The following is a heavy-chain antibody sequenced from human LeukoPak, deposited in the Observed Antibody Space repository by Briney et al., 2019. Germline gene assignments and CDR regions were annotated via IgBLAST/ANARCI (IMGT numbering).Heavy chain of an antibody. CDR2: ISAYNGNT. CDR1: GYTFTSYG. J-gene: IGHJ4*02. CDR3: AGVPVLATRKTNYYDSSRPGGGDY. Sequence: ASVKVSCKASGYTFTSYGISWVRQAPGQGLEWMGWISAYNGNTNYAQKLQGRVTMTTDTSTRTAYMELRSLRSDDTAVYYCAGVPVLATRKTNYYDSSRPGGGDYWGQGTLVTVSS. V-gene: IGHV1-18*01. D-gene: IGHD3-22*01.